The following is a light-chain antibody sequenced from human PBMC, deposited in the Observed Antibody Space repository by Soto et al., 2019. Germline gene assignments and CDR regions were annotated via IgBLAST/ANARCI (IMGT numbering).Light chain of an antibody. CDR2: GNS. CDR1: SSNIGAGYD. V-gene: IGLV1-40*01. CDR3: QSYDSSLSGYV. Sequence: QSVLTQPPSVSGALGQKVTISCTGCSSNIGAGYDVNWYHQLPGTAPKLLIHGNSNRPSGVPDRFSGSKSGTSASLAITGLQAEDEADYFCQSYDSSLSGYVFGTGTKVTVL. J-gene: IGLJ1*01.